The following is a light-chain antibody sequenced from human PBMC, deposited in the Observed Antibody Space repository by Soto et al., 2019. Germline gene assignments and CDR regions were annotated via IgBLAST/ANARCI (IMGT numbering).Light chain of an antibody. J-gene: IGLJ1*01. Sequence: TQDPSVAAAPGQAVTISFSGSSSNIGGNSVSWYQQLPGTAPKLLIYDDNKRPSGIPDRFSGSKSGTSATLGITGFQTGDEADYYCGSWDSSLSAYVFGTGTKV. CDR1: SSNIGGNS. V-gene: IGLV1-51*01. CDR2: DDN. CDR3: GSWDSSLSAYV.